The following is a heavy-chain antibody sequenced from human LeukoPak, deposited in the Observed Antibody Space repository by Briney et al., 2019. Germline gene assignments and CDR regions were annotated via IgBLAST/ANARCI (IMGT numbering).Heavy chain of an antibody. CDR3: ARDRISSSWYYFDY. CDR1: GFTFRNYA. V-gene: IGHV3-33*01. J-gene: IGHJ4*02. Sequence: GGSLRLSCAASGFTFRNYAMHWVRQAPGKGLEWVAVIWYDGSDKYYADSVKGRLTTSRDKSKNTLYLQMNSLRAEDTAVYFCARDRISSSWYYFDYWGQGTLVTVSS. D-gene: IGHD6-13*01. CDR2: IWYDGSDK.